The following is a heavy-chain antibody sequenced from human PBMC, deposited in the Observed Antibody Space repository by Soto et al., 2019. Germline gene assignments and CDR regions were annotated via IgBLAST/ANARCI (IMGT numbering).Heavy chain of an antibody. J-gene: IGHJ5*02. CDR1: GFTFSSYA. CDR2: ISYDGSNK. D-gene: IGHD4-17*01. CDR3: ASDYYGDYEGWFDP. V-gene: IGHV3-30*09. Sequence: QVKLVESGGGVVQPGRSLRLSCAASGFTFSSYAMHWVRQAPGKGLEWLAVISYDGSNKYYTVSLKGRFAISRDNSKNPLYLQMNSLRAEDTAVYYCASDYYGDYEGWFDPWGQGTLVTVSS.